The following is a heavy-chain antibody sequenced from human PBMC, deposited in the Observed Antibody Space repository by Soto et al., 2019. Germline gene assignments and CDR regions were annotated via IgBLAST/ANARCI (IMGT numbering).Heavy chain of an antibody. CDR2: ISAYNGNT. CDR1: GYTFTSYG. Sequence: QVQLVQSGAEVKKPGASVKVSCKASGYTFTSYGISWVRQAPGQGLEWMGWISAYNGNTNYAQKLQGRVTMTTDTSMSTADRELGSLRSDDTAMYYCARARGRYCSGGSCCPYSDYWGQGTLVTVSS. CDR3: ARARGRYCSGGSCCPYSDY. D-gene: IGHD2-15*01. J-gene: IGHJ4*02. V-gene: IGHV1-18*01.